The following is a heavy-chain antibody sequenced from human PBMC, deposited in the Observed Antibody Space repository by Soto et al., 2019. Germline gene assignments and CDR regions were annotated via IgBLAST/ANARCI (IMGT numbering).Heavy chain of an antibody. CDR2: ISAYNGNT. D-gene: IGHD4-17*01. CDR1: GYTFTSYG. V-gene: IGHV1-18*01. Sequence: QVQLVQSGVEVKKPGASVKVSCKASGYTFTSYGISWVRQAPGQGLEWMGWISAYNGNTNYAQKFQGRVTMTRNTSISTAYMELSSLRSEDTAVYYCARSTNDYGDRHWGQGTLVTVSS. CDR3: ARSTNDYGDRH. J-gene: IGHJ4*02.